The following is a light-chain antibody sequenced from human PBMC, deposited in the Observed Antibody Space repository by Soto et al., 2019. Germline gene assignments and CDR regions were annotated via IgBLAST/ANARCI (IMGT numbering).Light chain of an antibody. CDR3: QQRSNPGVT. Sequence: EIVLTQSPATLSLSPGERATLSFRASQSVSSYLAWYQQKPGQAPRLLIYEASNRATGIPARFSGSGSGTDFTLTISSLEPEDFAVYYGQQRSNPGVTFGGGTKVEIK. CDR2: EAS. CDR1: QSVSSY. J-gene: IGKJ4*01. V-gene: IGKV3-11*01.